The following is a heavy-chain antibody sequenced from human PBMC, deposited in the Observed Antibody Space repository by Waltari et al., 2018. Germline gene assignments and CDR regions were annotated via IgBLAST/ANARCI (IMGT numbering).Heavy chain of an antibody. CDR3: ARMMPKYTSGWALDY. CDR2: ISVSGNRE. V-gene: IGHV3-48*03. J-gene: IGHJ4*02. D-gene: IGHD6-19*01. Sequence: EVYLVESGGGLEQPGGSLRLSCSASGFIFSASEMNWVRQAAGKGLEWIAYISVSGNREYYADSVKGRFTISRDNARDLVFLQMYNLRAEDTALYYCARMMPKYTSGWALDYWGQGTLVTVAS. CDR1: GFIFSASE.